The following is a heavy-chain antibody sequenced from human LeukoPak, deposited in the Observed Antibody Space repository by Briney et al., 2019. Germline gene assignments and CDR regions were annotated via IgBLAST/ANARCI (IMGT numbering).Heavy chain of an antibody. V-gene: IGHV4-34*01. Sequence: IPSETLSLTCAVYGGSFSGYYWSWIRQPPGKGLEWIGEINHSGSTNYNPSLKSRVTISVDTSKNQVSLKLSSVTAADTAVYYCARGSTTILRYFDWLPRVYFDYWGQGTLVTVSS. CDR3: ARGSTTILRYFDWLPRVYFDY. J-gene: IGHJ4*02. D-gene: IGHD3-9*01. CDR1: GGSFSGYY. CDR2: INHSGST.